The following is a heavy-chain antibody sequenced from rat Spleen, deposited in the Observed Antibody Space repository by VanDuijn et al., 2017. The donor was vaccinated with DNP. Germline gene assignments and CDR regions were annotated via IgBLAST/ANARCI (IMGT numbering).Heavy chain of an antibody. V-gene: IGHV2-1*01. CDR2: IWSGGST. CDR1: GFSLTSTS. J-gene: IGHJ4*01. CDR3: TGRGRLYAMDA. D-gene: IGHD4-1*01. Sequence: QVQLKESGPGLVQPSQTLSLTCTVSGFSLTSTSVHWVRQPPGKGMEWVVAIWSGGSTDYNSALKSRQSISRDTSKSQVLLKMNSLQYSDTAIYFCTGRGRLYAMDAWGQGTSFTVSS.